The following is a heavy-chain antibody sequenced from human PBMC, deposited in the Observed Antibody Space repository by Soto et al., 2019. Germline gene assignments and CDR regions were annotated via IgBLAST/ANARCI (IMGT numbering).Heavy chain of an antibody. D-gene: IGHD4-4*01. Sequence: QVQLVESGGGVVQPGRSLRLSCAASGFTFSSYAMHWVRQAPGKGLEWVAVISYDGSNKYYADSVKGRFTISRDNSKNTLYLQMNSLRAEDTAVYYCARDRGGLSSGVMTTVNLPPVYYYYGMDVWGQGTTVTVSS. CDR1: GFTFSSYA. CDR3: ARDRGGLSSGVMTTVNLPPVYYYYGMDV. V-gene: IGHV3-30-3*01. J-gene: IGHJ6*02. CDR2: ISYDGSNK.